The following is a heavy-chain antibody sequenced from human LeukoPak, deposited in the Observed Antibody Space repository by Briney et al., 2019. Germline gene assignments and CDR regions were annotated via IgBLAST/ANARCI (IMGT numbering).Heavy chain of an antibody. D-gene: IGHD5-18*01. V-gene: IGHV3-21*04. J-gene: IGHJ4*02. Sequence: GGSLRLSCAASGFTFSSYSMSWVRQAPGKGLEWVSSISTTSGFIYYADSVKGRFTISRDNSKNTLYLQMNSLRAEDTAVYYCASDGSDTAMVNWGQGTLVTVSS. CDR3: ASDGSDTAMVN. CDR1: GFTFSSYS. CDR2: ISTTSGFI.